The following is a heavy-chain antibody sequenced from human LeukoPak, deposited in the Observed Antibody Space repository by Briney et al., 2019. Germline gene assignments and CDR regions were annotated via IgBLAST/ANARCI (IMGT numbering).Heavy chain of an antibody. CDR1: GYTFTSYD. V-gene: IGHV1-8*03. D-gene: IGHD6-19*01. CDR2: MNPNSGNT. J-gene: IGHJ5*02. Sequence: ASVKVSCKASGYTFTSYDINWVRQATGQGLEWMGWMNPNSGNTGYAQKFQGRVTITRNTSISTAYMELSSLRSEDTAVYYCARGRYSSGWAYNWFDPWGQGTLVTVSS. CDR3: ARGRYSSGWAYNWFDP.